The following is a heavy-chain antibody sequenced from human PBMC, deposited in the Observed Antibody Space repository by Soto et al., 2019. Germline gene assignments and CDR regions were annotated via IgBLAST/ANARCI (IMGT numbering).Heavy chain of an antibody. CDR1: GYTFTSYD. CDR2: MNPNSGNT. CDR3: AQTTEIRYYYYYYMYV. D-gene: IGHD4-4*01. V-gene: IGHV1-8*01. J-gene: IGHJ6*03. Sequence: ASVKVSCKASGYTFTSYDINWVRQATGQGLEWMGWMNPNSGNTGYAQKFQGRVTMTRNTSISTAYMELSSLRSEDTAVYYCAQTTEIRYYYYYYMYVWGKGTTVTVSS.